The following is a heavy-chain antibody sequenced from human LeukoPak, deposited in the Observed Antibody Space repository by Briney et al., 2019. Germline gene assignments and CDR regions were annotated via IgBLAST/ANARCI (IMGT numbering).Heavy chain of an antibody. D-gene: IGHD3-22*01. J-gene: IGHJ4*02. CDR1: GGSISSNSYY. CDR2: IYYSGST. V-gene: IGHV4-39*07. CDR3: ARVSYYDSSGYIY. Sequence: SETLSLTCTVSGGSISSNSYYWGWIRQPPGKGLEWIGSIYYSGSTYYNPSLKSRVTISVDTSKNQFSLKLSSVTAADTAVYYCARVSYYDSSGYIYWGQGTLVTVSS.